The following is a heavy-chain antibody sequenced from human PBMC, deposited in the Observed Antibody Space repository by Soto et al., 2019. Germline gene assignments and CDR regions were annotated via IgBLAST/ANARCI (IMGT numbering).Heavy chain of an antibody. CDR1: GYTFNTYD. J-gene: IGHJ6*04. Sequence: QEQLVQSGAEVKKPGASVKISCKASGYTFNTYDINWVRQATGQGLEWMGWMNPESGSTGFAQSFQGRITLTRNTSVKTVDMEVSSLAHEDPAVYFCARSGSSGYYLAHYYEMDVWGTGTTVTVSS. CDR3: ARSGSSGYYLAHYYEMDV. D-gene: IGHD3-22*01. V-gene: IGHV1-8*01. CDR2: MNPESGST.